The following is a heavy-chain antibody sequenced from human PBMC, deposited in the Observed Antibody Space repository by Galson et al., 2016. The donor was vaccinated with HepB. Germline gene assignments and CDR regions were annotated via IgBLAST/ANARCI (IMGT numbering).Heavy chain of an antibody. CDR1: GYTLIQLS. Sequence: SVKVSCKVSGYTLIQLSMHWVRQARGKGLEWMGGFNPETGETVYSPTFQGRVSVTEAASANTVYMELYSLTSDDTAVYYCATDTPMGRGVHANYDYYVLDVWGPGTTVTVSS. D-gene: IGHD3-10*01. CDR2: FNPETGET. V-gene: IGHV1-24*01. CDR3: ATDTPMGRGVHANYDYYVLDV. J-gene: IGHJ6*02.